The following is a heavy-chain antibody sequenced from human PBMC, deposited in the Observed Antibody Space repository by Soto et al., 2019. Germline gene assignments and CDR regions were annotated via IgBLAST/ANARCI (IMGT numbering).Heavy chain of an antibody. J-gene: IGHJ5*02. CDR3: TRGPPTTWGSHGGWFDP. D-gene: IGHD2-15*01. CDR2: IRSKAYGGTT. V-gene: IGHV3-49*03. Sequence: EVQLVESGGGXXXXGRXXXLSCTASGXXXXXXAMSXXXQAPGKGLEWVGIIRSKAYGGTTEYAASVKGRFTISRDDSKSIAYLQMNSLKTEDTAVYYCTRGPPTTWGSHGGWFDPWGQGTLVTVSS. CDR1: GXXXXXXA.